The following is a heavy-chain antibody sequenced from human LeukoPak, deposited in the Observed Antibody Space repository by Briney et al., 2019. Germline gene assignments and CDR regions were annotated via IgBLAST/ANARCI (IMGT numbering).Heavy chain of an antibody. D-gene: IGHD6-13*01. V-gene: IGHV3-11*01. J-gene: IGHJ4*02. CDR1: GFTFSDYY. CDR3: ARVPYSSSRPFDY. Sequence: GGSLRLSCAASGFTFSDYYMSWTRQAPGKGLEWVSYISSSGSTIYYADSVKGRFTISRDNAKNSLYLQMNSLRAEDTAVYYCARVPYSSSRPFDYWGQGTLVTVSS. CDR2: ISSSGSTI.